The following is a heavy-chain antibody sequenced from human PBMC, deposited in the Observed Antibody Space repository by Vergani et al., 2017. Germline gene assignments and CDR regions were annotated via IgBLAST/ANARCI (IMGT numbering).Heavy chain of an antibody. CDR1: GFSLSNARMG. Sequence: QVTLKESGPVLVKPTETLTLTCTVSGFSLSNARMGVSWIRQPPGKALEWLALIYWDDDKRYSPSLKSRLTITKDTSKNQVVLTMTNMDPVDTATYYCAHTLTGEFDYWGQGTLVTVSS. V-gene: IGHV2-5*08. D-gene: IGHD7-27*01. CDR3: AHTLTGEFDY. J-gene: IGHJ4*02. CDR2: IYWDDDK.